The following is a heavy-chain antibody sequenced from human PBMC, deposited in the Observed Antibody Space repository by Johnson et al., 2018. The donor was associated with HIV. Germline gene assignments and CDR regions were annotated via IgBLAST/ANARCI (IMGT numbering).Heavy chain of an antibody. D-gene: IGHD3-22*01. V-gene: IGHV3-30-3*01. CDR3: AKETRDSRSAFDI. J-gene: IGHJ3*02. CDR1: GFTFSTYA. CDR2: ISYDGSNK. Sequence: QVQLVESGGGVVQPGRSLRLSCAASGFTFSTYAMHWVRQAPGKGLEWVALISYDGSNKYYADSVKGRFTISRDNSKNTLYLQINSLRPEDTAVYYCAKETRDSRSAFDIWGQGTMVTVSS.